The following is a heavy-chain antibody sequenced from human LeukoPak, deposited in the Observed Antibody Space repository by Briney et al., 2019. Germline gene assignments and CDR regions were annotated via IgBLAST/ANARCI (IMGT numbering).Heavy chain of an antibody. CDR2: INHSGST. CDR1: GGSISDFY. CDR3: ARIRRDGYNYYNYYYYMDV. J-gene: IGHJ6*03. Sequence: SETLSLTCTVSGGSISDFYWSWIRQPPGKGLEWIGEINHSGSTNYNPSLKSRVTISVDTSKNQFSLKLSSVTAADTAVYYCARIRRDGYNYYNYYYYMDVWGKGTTVTVSS. D-gene: IGHD5-24*01. V-gene: IGHV4-34*01.